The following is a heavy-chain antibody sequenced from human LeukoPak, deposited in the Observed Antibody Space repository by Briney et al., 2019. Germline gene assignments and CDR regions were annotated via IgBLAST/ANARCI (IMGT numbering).Heavy chain of an antibody. Sequence: PSETLSLTCTVSGGSISSSSYYWGWIRQPPGKGLEWIGSIYYSGSTYYNPSLKSRVTISVDTSKNQFSLKLSSVTAADTAVYYCARLFEWQWLPQGYFDYWAREPWSPSPQ. CDR3: ARLFEWQWLPQGYFDY. D-gene: IGHD6-19*01. CDR1: GGSISSSSYY. CDR2: IYYSGST. J-gene: IGHJ4*02. V-gene: IGHV4-39*01.